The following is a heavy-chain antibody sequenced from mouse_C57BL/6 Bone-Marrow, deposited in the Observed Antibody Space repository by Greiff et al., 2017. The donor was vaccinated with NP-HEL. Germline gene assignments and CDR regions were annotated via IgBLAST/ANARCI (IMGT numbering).Heavy chain of an antibody. CDR2: IRNKANNHAT. V-gene: IGHV6-6*01. CDR1: GFTFSDAW. CDR3: TRVPNWSYYYAMDY. J-gene: IGHJ4*01. Sequence: EVKLMESGGGLVQPGGSMKLSCAASGFTFSDAWMDWVRQSPEKGLEWVAEIRNKANNHATYYAESVKGRFTISRDDSKSSVYLQMNSLRAEDTGIYYCTRVPNWSYYYAMDYWGQGTSVTVSS. D-gene: IGHD4-1*02.